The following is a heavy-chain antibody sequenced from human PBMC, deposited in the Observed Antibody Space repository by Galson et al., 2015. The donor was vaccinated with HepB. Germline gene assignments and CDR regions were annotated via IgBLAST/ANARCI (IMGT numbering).Heavy chain of an antibody. Sequence: SLRLSCAASGFTFSSYGMHWVRQAPGKGLEWVAVIWYDGSNKYYADSVKGRFTISRDNSKNTLYLQMNSLRAEDTAVYYCARDRAGRQQLVPAPLDYWGQGTLVTVSS. CDR2: IWYDGSNK. J-gene: IGHJ4*02. CDR3: ARDRAGRQQLVPAPLDY. V-gene: IGHV3-33*01. CDR1: GFTFSSYG. D-gene: IGHD6-13*01.